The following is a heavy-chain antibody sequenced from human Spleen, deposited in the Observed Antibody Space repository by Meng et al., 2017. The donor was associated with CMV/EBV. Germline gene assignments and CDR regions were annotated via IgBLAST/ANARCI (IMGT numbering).Heavy chain of an antibody. CDR2: IRSDGSNK. CDR3: AKDRLQWFGDLPDY. CDR1: GFSFSTYG. D-gene: IGHD3-10*01. J-gene: IGHJ4*02. Sequence: GGSLRLSCAASGFSFSTYGMHWVRQAPGKGLEWVAFIRSDGSNKYSADSVKGRFTISRDTSKNTLYLQMNSLRAEDTAIYYCAKDRLQWFGDLPDYWGQGTLVTVSS. V-gene: IGHV3-30*02.